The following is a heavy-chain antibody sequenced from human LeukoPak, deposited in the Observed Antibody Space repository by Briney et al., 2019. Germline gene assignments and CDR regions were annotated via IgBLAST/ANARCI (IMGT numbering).Heavy chain of an antibody. Sequence: GGSLRHSRAASGFTLSSYSMNWVRQAPGKGLEWVSSISSSSSYIYYADSVKGRFTISRDNAKNSLYLQMNSLRAEDTAVYYCARDREWLVALIDYWGQGTLVTVSS. V-gene: IGHV3-21*01. J-gene: IGHJ4*02. CDR2: ISSSSSYI. CDR3: ARDREWLVALIDY. D-gene: IGHD3-3*01. CDR1: GFTLSSYS.